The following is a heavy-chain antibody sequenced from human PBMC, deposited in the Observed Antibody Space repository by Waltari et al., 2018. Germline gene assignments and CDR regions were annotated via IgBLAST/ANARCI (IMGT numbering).Heavy chain of an antibody. Sequence: QVQLVQSGAEVRKPGASVEVSCKTFGYNFNDYGVSWVRQAPGQGLEWSGWVSASIDRGYTAQRFQCRLTMTAHTSTTTAYMELKSLTSDDTAVYFCARAPYRVLSINWYYFDAWGQGTLVTVSS. CDR2: VSASIDRG. J-gene: IGHJ4*02. CDR3: ARAPYRVLSINWYYFDA. D-gene: IGHD6-13*01. CDR1: GYNFNDYG. V-gene: IGHV1-18*01.